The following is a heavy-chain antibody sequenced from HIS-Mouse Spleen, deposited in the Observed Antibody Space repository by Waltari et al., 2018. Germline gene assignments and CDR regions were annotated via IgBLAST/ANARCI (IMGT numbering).Heavy chain of an antibody. CDR3: AYGDYFDY. CDR2: IYYSGST. J-gene: IGHJ4*02. D-gene: IGHD4-17*01. V-gene: IGHV4-39*01. CDR1: GGPLSSSSYY. Sequence: QLQLQESGPGLVKPSETLSLTCTVPGGPLSSSSYYWGWIRQPPGKGLEWIGSIYYSGSTYYNPSLKSRVTISVDTSKNQFSLKLSSVTAADTAVYYCAYGDYFDYWGQGTLVTVSS.